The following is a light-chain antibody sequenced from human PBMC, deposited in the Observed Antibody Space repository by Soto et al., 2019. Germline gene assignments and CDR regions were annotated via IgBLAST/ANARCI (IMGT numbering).Light chain of an antibody. V-gene: IGLV2-14*01. J-gene: IGLJ1*01. Sequence: QSALTQPASVSGSPGESITISCTGTGSDVGDYDYVSWYQHHPGKAPKLMIYEVSNRPSGVSNRFSGSKSGNTASLTISGLQAEDEADYFCSSYTSSQAYVFGTETNLTVL. CDR3: SSYTSSQAYV. CDR1: GSDVGDYDY. CDR2: EVS.